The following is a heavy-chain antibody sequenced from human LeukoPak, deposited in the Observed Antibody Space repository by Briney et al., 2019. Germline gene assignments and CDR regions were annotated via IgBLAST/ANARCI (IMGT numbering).Heavy chain of an antibody. CDR1: GFTFSSYE. CDR2: SSSSGSTM. V-gene: IGHV3-48*03. Sequence: LTGGSLRLSCAASGFTFSSYEMNWVHKAPGKGLEWLSHSSSSGSTMYYAGSVEGRFTIARDNAKNSVYLQMNSLRAEDTAVYYCARGSLHSAYGFDYWGQGTLVTVSS. J-gene: IGHJ4*02. D-gene: IGHD5-12*01. CDR3: ARGSLHSAYGFDY.